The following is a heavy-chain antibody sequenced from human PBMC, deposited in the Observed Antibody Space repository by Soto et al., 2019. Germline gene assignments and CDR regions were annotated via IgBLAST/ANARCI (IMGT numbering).Heavy chain of an antibody. Sequence: PSETLSLTCAVYGGSISSSSYYWGWIRQPPGKGLEWIGSIYYSGSTYYNPSLKSRVTISVDTSKNQFSLKLSSVTAADTAVYYCARGNIAADYWGQGTLVTVSS. CDR1: GGSISSSSYY. CDR3: ARGNIAADY. V-gene: IGHV4-39*07. J-gene: IGHJ4*02. CDR2: IYYSGST. D-gene: IGHD6-13*01.